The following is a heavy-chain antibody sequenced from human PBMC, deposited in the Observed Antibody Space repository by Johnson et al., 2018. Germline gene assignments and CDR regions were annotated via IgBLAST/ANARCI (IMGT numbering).Heavy chain of an antibody. D-gene: IGHD5-24*01. Sequence: VQLVESGGGLVQPGGSLRLSCAASGFTFNRYAMSWVRQAPGRGLEWVSTFAGTRVNTYYADSVRGRFTISREDAKHSLYLQMNRLRDEDTAGFYCARHVVRDGYDAFDIWGQGTVVTVSS. CDR1: GFTFNRYA. V-gene: IGHV3-23*04. J-gene: IGHJ3*02. CDR3: ARHVVRDGYDAFDI. CDR2: FAGTRVNT.